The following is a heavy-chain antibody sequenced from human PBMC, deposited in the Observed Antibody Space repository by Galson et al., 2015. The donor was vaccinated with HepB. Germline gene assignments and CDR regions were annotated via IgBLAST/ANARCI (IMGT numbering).Heavy chain of an antibody. J-gene: IGHJ6*02. CDR3: ARRWGVLIPAAISGGMDV. CDR1: GGTFSSYA. CDR2: IIPIFGTA. D-gene: IGHD2-2*01. V-gene: IGHV1-69*13. Sequence: SVKVSCKASGGTFSSYAISWVRQAPGQGLEWMGGIIPIFGTANYAQKFQGRVTITADESTSTAYMELSSLRSEDTAVYYCARRWGVLIPAAISGGMDVWGQWTTVTVSS.